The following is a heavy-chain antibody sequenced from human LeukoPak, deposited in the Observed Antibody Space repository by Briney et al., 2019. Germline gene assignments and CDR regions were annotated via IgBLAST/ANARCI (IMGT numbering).Heavy chain of an antibody. CDR1: GSTFANYW. J-gene: IGHJ4*02. D-gene: IGHD3-9*01. Sequence: GESLKISCKGSGSTFANYWIGWVRQLPGKGLEWMGIIYPGDSDTRYSPSFQGQVTISADKSISTAYLQWSSLKASDTAMYYCARKYDILTGYPFDYWGQGTLVTVSS. V-gene: IGHV5-51*01. CDR3: ARKYDILTGYPFDY. CDR2: IYPGDSDT.